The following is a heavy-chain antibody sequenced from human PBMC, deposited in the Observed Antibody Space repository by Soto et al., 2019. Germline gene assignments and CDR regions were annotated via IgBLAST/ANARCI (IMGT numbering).Heavy chain of an antibody. CDR2: ISGSGGST. V-gene: IGHV3-23*01. D-gene: IGHD6-6*01. Sequence: GGSLRLSCAASGFTFSSYAMSWVRQAPGKGLEWVSAISGSGGSTYYADSVKGRFTISRDNSKNTLYLQMNSLRAEDTAVYYCAKVRFYSSSSGPYFDYWGQGTLVTVSS. CDR3: AKVRFYSSSSGPYFDY. J-gene: IGHJ4*02. CDR1: GFTFSSYA.